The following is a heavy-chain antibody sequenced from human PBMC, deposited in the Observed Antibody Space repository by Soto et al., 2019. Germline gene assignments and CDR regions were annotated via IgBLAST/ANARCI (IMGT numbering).Heavy chain of an antibody. CDR2: IYPGDSDT. D-gene: IGHD6-13*01. CDR1: GYSFTSYW. Sequence: GDSLKISCKGSGYSFTSYWTGWVRQMPGKGLEWMGIIYPGDSDTRYSPSFQGQVTISADKSISTAYLQWSSLKASDTAMYYCARTRTPYSSSWYTGDAFDIWGQGTMVTVSS. CDR3: ARTRTPYSSSWYTGDAFDI. J-gene: IGHJ3*02. V-gene: IGHV5-51*01.